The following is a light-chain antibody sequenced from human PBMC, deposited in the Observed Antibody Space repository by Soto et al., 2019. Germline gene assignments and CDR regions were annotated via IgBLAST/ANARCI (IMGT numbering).Light chain of an antibody. CDR1: QDIVNW. J-gene: IGKJ1*01. V-gene: IGKV1-5*01. CDR3: QQYNSYPGT. Sequence: DIQMTQSPSTLSASVGDRVTITCRASQDIVNWLAWYQHKPGKAPQLLIFDASTLQSGAPSRFIGSASGTLFTLTINNLQPDDLATYFCQQYNSYPGTFGQGTKV. CDR2: DAS.